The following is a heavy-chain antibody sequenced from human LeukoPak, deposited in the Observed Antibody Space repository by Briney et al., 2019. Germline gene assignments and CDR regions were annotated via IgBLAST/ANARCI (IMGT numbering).Heavy chain of an antibody. CDR3: ARDFLVEDYTDYSVDY. CDR1: GGTFSSYT. V-gene: IGHV1-69*04. J-gene: IGHJ4*02. Sequence: SVKVSCKASGGTFSSYTISWVRQAPGQGLEWMGRIIPILGIANYAQKFQGRVTVTADNSTSTAYMELSSLRSEDTAVYYCARDFLVEDYTDYSVDYWGQGTLVTVSS. CDR2: IIPILGIA. D-gene: IGHD4-11*01.